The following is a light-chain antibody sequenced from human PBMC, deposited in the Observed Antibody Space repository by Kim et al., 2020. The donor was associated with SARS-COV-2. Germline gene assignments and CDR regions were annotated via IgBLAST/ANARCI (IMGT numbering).Light chain of an antibody. Sequence: QSVTISCTGTRSDVSGYNFVSWHQQHPGKAPKLIIYDVNKRPSGVPNRVSGSKSGNTASLTVSGLQAEDEADYYCSSYAGTNNFYVFGTGTKVTVL. CDR2: DVN. V-gene: IGLV2-8*01. CDR3: SSYAGTNNFYV. CDR1: RSDVSGYNF. J-gene: IGLJ1*01.